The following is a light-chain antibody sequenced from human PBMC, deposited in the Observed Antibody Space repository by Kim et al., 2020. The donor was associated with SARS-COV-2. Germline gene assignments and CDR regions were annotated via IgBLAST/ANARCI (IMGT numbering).Light chain of an antibody. CDR3: QVWDSSCSHVV. CDR2: YDR. CDR1: NIGSKS. Sequence: APGKTANITWGGNNIGSKSFHWYQQKPGQAPVLVIYYDRDRPSGIPERFSGSNSGNTATLTISRVEAGDEADYYFQVWDSSCSHVVFGGGTQLTVL. J-gene: IGLJ2*01. V-gene: IGLV3-21*04.